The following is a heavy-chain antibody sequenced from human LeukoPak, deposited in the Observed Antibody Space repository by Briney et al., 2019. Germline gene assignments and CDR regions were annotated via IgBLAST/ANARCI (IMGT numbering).Heavy chain of an antibody. J-gene: IGHJ5*02. V-gene: IGHV4-38-2*01. Sequence: SETLSLTCAVSGYSISSGYYWGWIRQPPGKGLEWIGSIYYSGSTYYNPSLKSRVTISVDTSKNQFSLKLSSVTAADTAVYYCARRGKLEPLNWFDPWGQGTLVTVSS. CDR3: ARRGKLEPLNWFDP. D-gene: IGHD1-1*01. CDR1: GYSISSGYY. CDR2: IYYSGST.